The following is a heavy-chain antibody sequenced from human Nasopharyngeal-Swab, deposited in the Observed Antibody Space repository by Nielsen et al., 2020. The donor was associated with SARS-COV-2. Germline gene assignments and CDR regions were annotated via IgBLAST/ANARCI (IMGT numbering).Heavy chain of an antibody. Sequence: VCLAPGKGLEWVSAISGSGGSTYYADSVKGRFTISRDNSKNTLYPQMNSLRAEDTAVYYCAKLDSSGWLIFDYWGQGTLVTVSS. CDR2: ISGSGGST. CDR3: AKLDSSGWLIFDY. D-gene: IGHD6-19*01. J-gene: IGHJ4*02. V-gene: IGHV3-23*01.